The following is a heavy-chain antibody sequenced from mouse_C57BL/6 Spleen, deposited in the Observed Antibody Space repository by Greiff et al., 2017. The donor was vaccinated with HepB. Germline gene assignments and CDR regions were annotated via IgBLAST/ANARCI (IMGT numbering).Heavy chain of an antibody. D-gene: IGHD1-1*01. V-gene: IGHV1-69*01. CDR1: GYTFTSYW. CDR3: ARVYYGIGAMDY. J-gene: IGHJ4*01. Sequence: LQPGAELVMPGASVKLSCKASGYTFTSYWMHWVKQRPGQGLGWIGEIDPSDSYTNYNQKFKGKSTLTVDKSSSTAYMQLSSLTSEDSAVYYCARVYYGIGAMDYWGQGTSVTVSS. CDR2: IDPSDSYT.